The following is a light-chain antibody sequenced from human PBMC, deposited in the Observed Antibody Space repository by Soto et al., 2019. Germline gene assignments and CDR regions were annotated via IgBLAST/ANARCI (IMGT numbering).Light chain of an antibody. CDR2: SDT. Sequence: SYELTQPPSVSVAPGETARISCGGNNIGSKGVHWYQQKPGQAPVLVIYSDTDLPPVIPERFSGSNSANMAPLTISRVEAGDEADYYCQVWDSGSAHVLFGGWTKLTVL. J-gene: IGLJ2*01. CDR3: QVWDSGSAHVL. V-gene: IGLV3-21*01. CDR1: NIGSKG.